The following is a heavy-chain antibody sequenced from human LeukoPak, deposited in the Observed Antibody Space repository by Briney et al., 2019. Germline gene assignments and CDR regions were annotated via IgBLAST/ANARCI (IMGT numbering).Heavy chain of an antibody. CDR3: AREAGYSYGYGYYYYYYMDV. Sequence: SETLSLTCAVYGGSFSGYYWSWIRPPPGKGLEWIGEINHSGSTNYNPSLKSRVTISVDTSKNQFSLKLSSVTAADTAVYYCAREAGYSYGYGYYYYYYMDVWGKGTTVTISS. V-gene: IGHV4-34*01. D-gene: IGHD5-18*01. J-gene: IGHJ6*03. CDR1: GGSFSGYY. CDR2: INHSGST.